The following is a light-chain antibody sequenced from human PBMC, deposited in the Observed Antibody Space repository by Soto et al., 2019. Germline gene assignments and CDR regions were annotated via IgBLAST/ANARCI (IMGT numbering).Light chain of an antibody. V-gene: IGLV2-8*01. CDR3: SSYAGSNKV. J-gene: IGLJ1*01. Sequence: SAPTQPPSPSGSPGQSVTLSCTGTRSDVGGYNYVSWYQQHPGKAPKLMIYEVSKRPSGVPDRFSGSKSGNTASLTVSGLQAEDEADYYCSSYAGSNKVFGTGTKVTVL. CDR2: EVS. CDR1: RSDVGGYNY.